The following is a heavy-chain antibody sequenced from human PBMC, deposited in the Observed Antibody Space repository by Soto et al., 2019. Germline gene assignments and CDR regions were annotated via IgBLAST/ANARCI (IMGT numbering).Heavy chain of an antibody. CDR1: GGTFSSYA. D-gene: IGHD6-19*01. V-gene: IGHV1-69*12. CDR2: IIPIFGTA. J-gene: IGHJ6*02. Sequence: QVQLVQSGAEVKKPGSSVKVSCKASGGTFSSYAISWVRQAPGQGLEWMGGIIPIFGTANYAQKFQGRVTITADESTSTAYMELSSLRSEDTAVYYCARAGSHSSGWYYYGMDVWGQGTTVTVSS. CDR3: ARAGSHSSGWYYYGMDV.